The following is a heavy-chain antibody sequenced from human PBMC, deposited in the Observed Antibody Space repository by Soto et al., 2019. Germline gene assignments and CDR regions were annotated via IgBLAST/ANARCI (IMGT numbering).Heavy chain of an antibody. CDR3: ARGRGYSWWSLGY. D-gene: IGHD5-18*01. V-gene: IGHV1-3*05. CDR1: GYTFTSYA. J-gene: IGHJ4*02. CDR2: INAGNGNT. Sequence: QVQLVQSGAEEKKPGASVKVSCKASGYTFTSYAMHWVRQAPGQRLEWMGWINAGNGNTKYSQKFQGRVTITRDSSPSTAYMELSSLRAEDTAVYYCARGRGYSWWSLGYWGQGTLVTVSS.